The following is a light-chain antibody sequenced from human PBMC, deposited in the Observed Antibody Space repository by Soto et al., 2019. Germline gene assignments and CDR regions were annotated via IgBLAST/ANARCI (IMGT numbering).Light chain of an antibody. CDR1: QSVISTY. V-gene: IGKV3-20*01. J-gene: IGKJ5*01. Sequence: IVMTQCPGPLSLSPGERATLSCRGSQSVISTYLAWYQQKPGQAPRLLIYGASSRATGIPDRFSGSGSGTDFTLTISRLEPEDVAVYYCQQYGSSPITFGQGTRLEIK. CDR3: QQYGSSPIT. CDR2: GAS.